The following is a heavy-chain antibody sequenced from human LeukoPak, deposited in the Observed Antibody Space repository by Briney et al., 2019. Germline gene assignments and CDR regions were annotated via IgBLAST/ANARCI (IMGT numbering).Heavy chain of an antibody. Sequence: PGGSLRLSCAASGVTFDNYSMHWVRQAPGKGLEWVSGISWDSGNLGYADSVKGRFTISRDNAKNSLFLQMSSLGPEDTALYYCAKDRRALDYGDSIDFWGQGTLVTVSS. CDR3: AKDRRALDYGDSIDF. CDR2: ISWDSGNL. J-gene: IGHJ4*02. D-gene: IGHD4-17*01. CDR1: GVTFDNYS. V-gene: IGHV3-9*01.